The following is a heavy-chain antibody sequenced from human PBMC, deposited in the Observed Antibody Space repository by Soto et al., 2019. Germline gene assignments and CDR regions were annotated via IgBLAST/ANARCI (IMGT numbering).Heavy chain of an antibody. CDR3: ARACSSNSCYDVFDY. CDR1: GGSISSYS. Sequence: PWETLSFTFTVSGGSISSYSWSWIRQPAGKGLEWIGRIYTSGSTNYNPSLKSRVTMSVDTSKNQFSLKLSSVTAADTAVYYCARACSSNSCYDVFDYWGQGTLVTVSS. D-gene: IGHD2-2*01. J-gene: IGHJ4*02. V-gene: IGHV4-4*07. CDR2: IYTSGST.